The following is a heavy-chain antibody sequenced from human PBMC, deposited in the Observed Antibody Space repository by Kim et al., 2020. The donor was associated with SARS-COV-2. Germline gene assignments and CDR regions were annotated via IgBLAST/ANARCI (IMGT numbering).Heavy chain of an antibody. J-gene: IGHJ4*02. V-gene: IGHV3-30*02. D-gene: IGHD6-13*01. CDR3: AKPSSSWYSDFDY. Sequence: YADSVKGRFTISRDNSKNTLYLQMNSLRAEDTAVYYCAKPSSSWYSDFDYWGQGTLVTVSS.